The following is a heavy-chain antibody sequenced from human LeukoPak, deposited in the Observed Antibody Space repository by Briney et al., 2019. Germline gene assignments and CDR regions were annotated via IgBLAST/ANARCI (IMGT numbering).Heavy chain of an antibody. CDR3: AKDFIGHAYGEFLVDY. CDR1: GFTFSSYS. V-gene: IGHV3-21*01. J-gene: IGHJ4*02. Sequence: GGSLRLSCAASGFTFSSYSMNWVRQAPGKGLEWVSSISSSSSYIYYADSVKGRFTISRDNSKNTLYLQVSSLKPEDTAVYYCAKDFIGHAYGEFLVDYWGQGTLVTVSS. CDR2: ISSSSSYI. D-gene: IGHD4-17*01.